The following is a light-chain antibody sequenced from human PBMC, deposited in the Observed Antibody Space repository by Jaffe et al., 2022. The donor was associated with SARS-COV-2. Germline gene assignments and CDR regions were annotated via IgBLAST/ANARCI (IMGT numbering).Light chain of an antibody. J-gene: IGKJ4*01. CDR3: QGANSFPLT. Sequence: IQMTQSPSYVSVSVGDRVTITCRASQGIGRWLAWYQQRPGKAPTLLIYTASNLQGGVPSRFSGSGSGTDFTLTISNLQPEDFATYFCQGANSFPLTFGGGTRVDLK. V-gene: IGKV1-12*01. CDR2: TAS. CDR1: QGIGRW.